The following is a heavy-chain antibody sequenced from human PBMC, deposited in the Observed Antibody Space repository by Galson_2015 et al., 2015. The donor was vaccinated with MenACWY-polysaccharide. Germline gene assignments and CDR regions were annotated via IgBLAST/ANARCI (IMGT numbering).Heavy chain of an antibody. CDR3: ARGRVGQIDRYYFDY. CDR2: MNSNSGNT. CDR1: GYTFINND. D-gene: IGHD3-22*01. Sequence: SVKVSCKASGYTFINNDINWVRQATGLGLEWMGWMNSNSGNTGYAQKFQGRVTMTRDTSVSTAYMELSGLRSDDTAVYYCARGRVGQIDRYYFDYWGQGTLVSVSS. J-gene: IGHJ4*02. V-gene: IGHV1-8*01.